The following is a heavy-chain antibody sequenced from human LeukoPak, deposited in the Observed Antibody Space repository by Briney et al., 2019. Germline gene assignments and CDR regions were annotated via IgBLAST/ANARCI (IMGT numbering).Heavy chain of an antibody. J-gene: IGHJ5*02. CDR1: GGTFSSYA. CDR3: ARDSSGWYHWFDP. Sequence: ASVKVSRKASGGTFSSYAISWVRQAPGQGLEWMGGIIPIFGTANYAQKFQGRVTITADKSTSTAYMELSSLRSEDTAVYYCARDSSGWYHWFDPWGQGTLVTVSS. CDR2: IIPIFGTA. D-gene: IGHD6-19*01. V-gene: IGHV1-69*06.